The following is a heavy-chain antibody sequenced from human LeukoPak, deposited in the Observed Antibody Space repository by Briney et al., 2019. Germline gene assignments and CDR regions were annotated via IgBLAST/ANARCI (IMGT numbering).Heavy chain of an antibody. D-gene: IGHD1-1*01. J-gene: IGHJ6*02. V-gene: IGHV3-30*03. CDR3: ARAKRGTPLPISYYFYAMDV. CDR1: GFTFSSYG. CDR2: ISYDGSNK. Sequence: PGRSLRLSCAASGFTFSSYGMHWVRQAPGKGLEWVAVISYDGSNKYYADSVKGRFTVSRDNSKNTLYLQMTSLRAEDTAVYFCARAKRGTPLPISYYFYAMDVWGQGTTVAVSS.